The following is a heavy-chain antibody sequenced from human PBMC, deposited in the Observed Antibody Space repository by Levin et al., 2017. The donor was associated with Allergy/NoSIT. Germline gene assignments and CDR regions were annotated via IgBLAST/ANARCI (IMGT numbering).Heavy chain of an antibody. Sequence: SGPTLVNPTQTLTLTCTFSGFSLSTSGVGVGWIRQPPGKALEWLALVYWDDDNRYSPSLKSRLTITKDTSQTQVVLTMTDMDPVNTATYYCAHRSDYGSGSYYNRAYWFDHWGQGTLVTVSS. V-gene: IGHV2-5*02. J-gene: IGHJ5*02. CDR2: VYWDDDN. D-gene: IGHD3-10*01. CDR3: AHRSDYGSGSYYNRAYWFDH. CDR1: GFSLSTSGVG.